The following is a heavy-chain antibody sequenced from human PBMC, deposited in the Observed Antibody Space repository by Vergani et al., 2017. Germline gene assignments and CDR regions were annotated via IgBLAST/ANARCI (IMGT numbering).Heavy chain of an antibody. CDR2: ISWNSGST. V-gene: IGHV3-9*01. CDR1: GFTFDDYA. CDR3: AKEVGASVGGLDY. Sequence: EVQLVESGGGLVQPGRSLRLSCAASGFTFDDYAMHWVRQAPGKGLEWVSGISWNSGSTGYADSVKGRFTISRDNAKNSLYLQMNSLRAEDTALYYCAKEVGASVGGLDYWGQGTLVTVSS. D-gene: IGHD1-26*01. J-gene: IGHJ4*02.